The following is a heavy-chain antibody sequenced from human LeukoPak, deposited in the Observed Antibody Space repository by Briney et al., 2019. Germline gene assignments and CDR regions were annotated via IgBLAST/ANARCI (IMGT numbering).Heavy chain of an antibody. Sequence: SETLSLTCTVSGYSISSGYYWGWIRQPPGKGLEWIGSIYHSGSTYYNPSLKSRVTISVDTSKNQFSLKLSSVTAADTAVYYCAREGLHYYYYYMDVWGKGTTVTVSS. CDR2: IYHSGST. V-gene: IGHV4-38-2*02. CDR1: GYSISSGYY. J-gene: IGHJ6*03. CDR3: AREGLHYYYYYMDV. D-gene: IGHD3-16*01.